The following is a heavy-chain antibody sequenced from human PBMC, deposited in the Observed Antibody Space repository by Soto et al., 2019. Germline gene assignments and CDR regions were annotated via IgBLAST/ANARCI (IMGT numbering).Heavy chain of an antibody. J-gene: IGHJ6*03. CDR1: GFTLSSYA. D-gene: IGHD2-2*01. Sequence: GGSLRLSCAASGFTLSSYAMHWVRQAPGKGLEYVSAISSNGGSTYYANSVKGRFTISRDNSKNTLYLQMGSLRAEDMAVYYCARDSGGYCSSTSCSMYYYMDVWGKGTTVTVSS. CDR2: ISSNGGST. CDR3: ARDSGGYCSSTSCSMYYYMDV. V-gene: IGHV3-64*01.